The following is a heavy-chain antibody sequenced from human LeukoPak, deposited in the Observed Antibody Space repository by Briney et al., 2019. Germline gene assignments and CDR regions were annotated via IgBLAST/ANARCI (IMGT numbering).Heavy chain of an antibody. D-gene: IGHD6-19*01. CDR1: GYTFTSYY. CDR2: INPSGGST. J-gene: IGHJ4*02. CDR3: AREGSSGWYVDY. V-gene: IGHV1-46*01. Sequence: WASVRVSCKASGYTFTSYYMHWVRQAPGQGLEWMGIINPSGGSTSYAQKFQGRVTMTRDTSTSTVYMELSSLRSEDTAVYYCAREGSSGWYVDYWGQGTLVTVSS.